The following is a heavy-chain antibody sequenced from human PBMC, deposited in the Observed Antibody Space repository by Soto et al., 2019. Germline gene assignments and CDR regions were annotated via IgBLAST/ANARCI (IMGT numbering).Heavy chain of an antibody. CDR1: GGSISSYY. D-gene: IGHD3-3*01. CDR3: ARLSDDFWSGYYLFYY. CDR2: IYYSGST. V-gene: IGHV4-59*01. Sequence: QVQLQESGPGLVKPSETLSLTCTVSGGSISSYYWSWIRQPPGTGLEWIGYIYYSGSTNYNPSLKRRVTIAVDTSKKQFSLKRSSVTAADTAVYYWARLSDDFWSGYYLFYYWGQGTLVTVSS. J-gene: IGHJ4*02.